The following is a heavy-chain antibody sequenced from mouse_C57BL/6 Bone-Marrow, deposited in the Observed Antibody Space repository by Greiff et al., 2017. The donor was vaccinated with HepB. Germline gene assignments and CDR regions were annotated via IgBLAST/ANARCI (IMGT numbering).Heavy chain of an antibody. CDR3: ARGWSPYAMDY. J-gene: IGHJ4*01. CDR2: INPRNGGT. Sequence: QVQLQQPGTELVKPGASVKLSCKASGYTFTSYWIHWVKQRPGQGLEWIGNINPRNGGTDYSEKFKSKATLTVDKSSSTAYMQLSSLSSEESAAYYCARGWSPYAMDYWGQGTSVTVSA. D-gene: IGHD2-3*01. V-gene: IGHV1-53*01. CDR1: GYTFTSYW.